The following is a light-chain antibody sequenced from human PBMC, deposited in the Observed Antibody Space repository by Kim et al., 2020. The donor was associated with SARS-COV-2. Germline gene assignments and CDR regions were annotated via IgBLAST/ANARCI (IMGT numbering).Light chain of an antibody. CDR1: QSVTTS. V-gene: IGKV3-11*01. CDR3: QRRSSWPVT. J-gene: IGKJ5*01. Sequence: EIVLTQSPATLSLSPGERATLSCRASQSVTTSLVWYQQKHGQAPSLLIYGASSRATGIPARFSGSGSGTDFTLTISSLEPEDFAVYYCQRRSSWPVTFGQGKRLEIK. CDR2: GAS.